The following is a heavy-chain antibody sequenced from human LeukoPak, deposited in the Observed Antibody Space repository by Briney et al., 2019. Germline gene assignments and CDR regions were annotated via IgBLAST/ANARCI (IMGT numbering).Heavy chain of an antibody. D-gene: IGHD6-6*01. J-gene: IGHJ6*03. CDR1: GGTTTSYA. CDR2: VIPIFGTA. Sequence: SVKFSCKASGGTTTSYAISWVRQAPGQGLEWMGWVIPIFGTANSAQKFQGRVTITTDESTSTAYMDLSSLRSEDTAVYYCARDEVHIAARPYYYYMDVRGKGTTVTVSS. CDR3: ARDEVHIAARPYYYYMDV. V-gene: IGHV1-69*05.